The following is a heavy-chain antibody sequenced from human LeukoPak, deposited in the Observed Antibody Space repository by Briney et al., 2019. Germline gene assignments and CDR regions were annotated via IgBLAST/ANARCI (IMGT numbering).Heavy chain of an antibody. J-gene: IGHJ4*02. V-gene: IGHV3-11*01. D-gene: IGHD2-15*01. CDR1: GFTFSDYY. Sequence: PGGSLRLSCAASGFTFSDYYMSWIRQAPGKGLEWLSYISSSGSAIYYADSVKGRFSISRDNAKNSLYLQMHSLRAEDTAVYYCARYCGGGSCYRPVDYWGQGTLVTVSS. CDR2: ISSSGSAI. CDR3: ARYCGGGSCYRPVDY.